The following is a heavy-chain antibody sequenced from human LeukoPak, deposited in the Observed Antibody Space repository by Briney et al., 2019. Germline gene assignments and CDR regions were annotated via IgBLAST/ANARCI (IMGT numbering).Heavy chain of an antibody. CDR3: ARRFGVVPAQHYYYYMDV. CDR2: IKQDGSEK. D-gene: IGHD2-2*01. V-gene: IGHV3-7*01. CDR1: GFTFSSYW. J-gene: IGHJ6*03. Sequence: VGSLRLSCAASGFTFSSYWMSWVRQAPGKGLEWVANIKQDGSEKYYVDSVKGRFTISRDNAKNSLYLQMNSLRAEDTAVYYCARRFGVVPAQHYYYYMDVWGKGTTVTVSS.